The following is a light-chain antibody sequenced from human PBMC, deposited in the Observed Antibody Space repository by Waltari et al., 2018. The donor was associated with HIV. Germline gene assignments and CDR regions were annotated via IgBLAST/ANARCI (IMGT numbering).Light chain of an antibody. CDR2: EVS. CDR1: SSDVGRFKA. Sequence: QSALTQPASVSGSPGQSITISCTGTSSDVGRFKAVSWYQHHPGRAPRLILYEVSNRPGVVSSRCSGAKSVNTASLTISGHQAEDEADYYCSAKATSSTLVFGGGTKLTVL. V-gene: IGLV2-14*01. CDR3: SAKATSSTLV. J-gene: IGLJ2*01.